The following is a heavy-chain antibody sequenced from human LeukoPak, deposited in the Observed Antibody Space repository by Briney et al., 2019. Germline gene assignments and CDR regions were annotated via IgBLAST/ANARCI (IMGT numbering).Heavy chain of an antibody. CDR3: ARGSVRAFDI. Sequence: GGSLRLSCAASGFTVSTNYMNWVRQAPGKGLEWVSVIYSGGTTYYADSVRGRFSISRDTSKNTLYLQMNSLRAEDTAVYYCARGSVRAFDIWGQGTMVTASS. D-gene: IGHD1-26*01. J-gene: IGHJ3*02. V-gene: IGHV3-53*01. CDR2: IYSGGTT. CDR1: GFTVSTNY.